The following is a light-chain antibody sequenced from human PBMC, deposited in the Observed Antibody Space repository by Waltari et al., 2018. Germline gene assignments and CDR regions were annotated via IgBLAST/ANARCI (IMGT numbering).Light chain of an antibody. CDR1: SSDIGGYKY. CDR3: SSYMNSSLV. CDR2: VVS. V-gene: IGLV2-14*01. Sequence: QSALTQPASVSGSPGQSITISCTGTSSDIGGYKYVSWYQQHPGKAPKLMIYVVSNRHSGVSNRFSGSKSGSTAYLTISGLQSEDEADYYCSSYMNSSLVFGAGTKVTVL. J-gene: IGLJ3*02.